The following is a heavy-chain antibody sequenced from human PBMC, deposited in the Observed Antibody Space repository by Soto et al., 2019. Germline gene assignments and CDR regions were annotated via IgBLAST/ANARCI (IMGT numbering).Heavy chain of an antibody. CDR2: FDPEGGET. J-gene: IGHJ4*02. V-gene: IGHV1-24*01. Sequence: ASVKVSCKVSGYTLTELSMHWVRQAPGKGLEWMGGFDPEGGETIYAQKFQGRVTMTEDTSTDTAYMELSSLRSEDTAVYYCATPYCSGGSCYSGGSYFDYWGQGTLVTVSS. CDR3: ATPYCSGGSCYSGGSYFDY. D-gene: IGHD2-15*01. CDR1: GYTLTELS.